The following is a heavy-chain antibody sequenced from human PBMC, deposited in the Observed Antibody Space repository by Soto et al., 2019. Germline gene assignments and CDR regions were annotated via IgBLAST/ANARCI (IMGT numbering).Heavy chain of an antibody. CDR1: GGSISSSSYY. D-gene: IGHD2-2*02. CDR3: ASSEGARTSCYSPTSCGFDI. Sequence: SETLSLTCTVSGGSISSSSYYWGWIRQPPGKGLEWIGSIYYSGSTYYNPSLKSRVTISVDTSKNQFSLKLSFVTAADTAVYYCASSEGARTSCYSPTSCGFDIWGQGTMVTVSS. CDR2: IYYSGST. J-gene: IGHJ3*02. V-gene: IGHV4-39*01.